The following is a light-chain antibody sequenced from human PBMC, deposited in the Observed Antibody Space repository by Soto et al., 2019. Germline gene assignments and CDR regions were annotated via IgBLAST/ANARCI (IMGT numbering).Light chain of an antibody. J-gene: IGKJ4*01. CDR1: QSVSSQ. CDR2: DAS. Sequence: EIVLIQSPATLSLSPGERATLSCRASQSVSSQLAWYQQKPGQAPRLLIHDASNRATGIPARFSGSGSGTDFTLTISSLEPEDFAVYYYQQRSNWPLTFGGGTKVEIK. CDR3: QQRSNWPLT. V-gene: IGKV3-11*01.